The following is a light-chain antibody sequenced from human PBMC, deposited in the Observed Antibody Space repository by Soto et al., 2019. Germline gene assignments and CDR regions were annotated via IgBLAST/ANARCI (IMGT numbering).Light chain of an antibody. J-gene: IGKJ4*01. CDR1: QSISTW. Sequence: DIQMTQSPSTLSASIGDRVTITCRASQSISTWLAWYQQKPGKAPKFLISKASRLETGVPSSFSGSGSGQEFTLTISSLQPDDFATYYCQQYDSYPLTFGGGTRVEIK. CDR3: QQYDSYPLT. V-gene: IGKV1-5*03. CDR2: KAS.